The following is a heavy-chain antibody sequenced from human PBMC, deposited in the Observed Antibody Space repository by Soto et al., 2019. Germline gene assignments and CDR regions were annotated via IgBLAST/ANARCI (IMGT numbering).Heavy chain of an antibody. D-gene: IGHD6-19*01. CDR1: VGSISSGDYY. V-gene: IGHV4-30-4*01. CDR3: ARVEWMVHWFEP. CDR2: IYYSGST. Sequence: SETLSLTCTFSVGSISSGDYYWSWIRQPPGKGLEWIGYIYYSGSTYYNPSLKSRVTISVDTSKNKFSLKLSSVTAADTAVYYCARVEWMVHWFEPWGQRTLVIVS. J-gene: IGHJ5*02.